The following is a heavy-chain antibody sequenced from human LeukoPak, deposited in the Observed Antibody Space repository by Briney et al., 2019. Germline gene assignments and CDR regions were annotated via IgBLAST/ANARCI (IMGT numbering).Heavy chain of an antibody. V-gene: IGHV1-18*01. Sequence: ASVKVSCKASGYTFTSYGISWVRQAPGQGLEWMGWISAYNGNTNYAQKLQGRVTMTTDTSTSTAYMELRRLRSDDTALYYCARAPGVAAAGLYFDYWGQGTLVTVSS. D-gene: IGHD6-13*01. CDR2: ISAYNGNT. CDR1: GYTFTSYG. CDR3: ARAPGVAAAGLYFDY. J-gene: IGHJ4*02.